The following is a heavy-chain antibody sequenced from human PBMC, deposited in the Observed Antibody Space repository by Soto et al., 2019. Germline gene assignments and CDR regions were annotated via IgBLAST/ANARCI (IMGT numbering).Heavy chain of an antibody. J-gene: IGHJ4*02. D-gene: IGHD5-18*01. CDR1: GFTFSNAW. V-gene: IGHV3-15*01. CDR2: IKSKTDGGTT. CDR3: TTVWIQLWLRPDY. Sequence: EVQLVESGGGLVKPGGSLRLSCAASGFTFSNAWMSWVRQAPGKGLEWVGRIKSKTDGGTTDYAAPVKGRFTISRDDSTNTLYLQMNSLKTEDTAVYYCTTVWIQLWLRPDYWGQGTLVTVSS.